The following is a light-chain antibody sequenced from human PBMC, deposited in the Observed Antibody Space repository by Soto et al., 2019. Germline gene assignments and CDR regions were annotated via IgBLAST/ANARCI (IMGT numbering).Light chain of an antibody. CDR3: QQRSNWPHT. V-gene: IGKV3-15*01. J-gene: IGKJ5*01. Sequence: EIVMTQSPATLSVSPGERATLSCRASQSVSSNLAWYQQKPGQAPRLLIYGASTRATGIPARFSGSGSGTDFTLTISSLEPEDFAVYYCQQRSNWPHTFGPGTRLEIK. CDR1: QSVSSN. CDR2: GAS.